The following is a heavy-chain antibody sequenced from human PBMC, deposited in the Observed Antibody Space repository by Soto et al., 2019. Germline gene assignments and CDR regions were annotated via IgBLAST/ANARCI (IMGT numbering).Heavy chain of an antibody. J-gene: IGHJ6*02. D-gene: IGHD3-10*01. CDR1: GFTFSSYS. V-gene: IGHV3-21*01. CDR2: ISSSSSYI. CDR3: ARDARYYYGSGSHKGYYGMDV. Sequence: LRLSCAASGFTFSSYSMNWVRQAPGKGLEWVSSISSSSSYIYYADSVKGRFTISRDNAKNSLYLQMNSLRAEDTAVYYCARDARYYYGSGSHKGYYGMDVWGQGTTVTVSS.